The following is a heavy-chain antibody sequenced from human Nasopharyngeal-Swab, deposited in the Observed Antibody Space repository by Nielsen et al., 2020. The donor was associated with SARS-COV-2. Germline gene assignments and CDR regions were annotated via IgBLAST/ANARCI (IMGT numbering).Heavy chain of an antibody. CDR2: INTNTGNP. D-gene: IGHD6-13*01. CDR1: GYTLTSYA. J-gene: IGHJ6*02. Sequence: ASVKVSCKASGYTLTSYAMNWVRQAPGQGREWMGWINTNTGNPTYAQGFTGLFVFSLDTSVSTAYLQLSSLKAEDTAVYYCARDTRSRWYYYYGMDVWGQGTTVTVSS. V-gene: IGHV7-4-1*02. CDR3: ARDTRSRWYYYYGMDV.